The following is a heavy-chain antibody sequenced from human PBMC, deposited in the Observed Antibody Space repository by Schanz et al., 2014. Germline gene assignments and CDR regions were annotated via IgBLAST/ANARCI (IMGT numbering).Heavy chain of an antibody. Sequence: PGGSLRLSCAASRFTFNAYDMYWIRQAPGKGLEWVALISHDGSNKNSADSVKGRFTISRDNSKNTLYLQMSSLRAEDTALYYCAKDPHRDYGGKPQTFDIWGQGTMVTVSS. J-gene: IGHJ3*02. CDR2: ISHDGSNK. D-gene: IGHD4-17*01. CDR1: RFTFNAYD. CDR3: AKDPHRDYGGKPQTFDI. V-gene: IGHV3-30*18.